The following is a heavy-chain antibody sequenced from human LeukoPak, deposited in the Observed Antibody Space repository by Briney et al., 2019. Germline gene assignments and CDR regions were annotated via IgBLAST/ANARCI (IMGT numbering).Heavy chain of an antibody. CDR2: ISNKGGST. CDR3: VKSGTWADFDS. V-gene: IGHV3-64D*09. D-gene: IGHD1-26*01. J-gene: IGHJ4*02. Sequence: GGSLRLSCSASGFTFSSYGMHWVRQAPGKGLEYVSGISNKGGSTYYADSVKGRFTISRDNSKNTLHLQMSSLRADNTAVYYCVKSGTWADFDSWGQGTLVTVSS. CDR1: GFTFSSYG.